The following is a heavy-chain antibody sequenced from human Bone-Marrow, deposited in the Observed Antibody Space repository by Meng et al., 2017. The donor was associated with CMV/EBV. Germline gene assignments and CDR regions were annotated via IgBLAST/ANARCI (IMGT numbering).Heavy chain of an antibody. D-gene: IGHD1-26*01. J-gene: IGHJ6*01. CDR2: IRNKANSYTT. Sequence: GESLKISCAASGFTFSDHYMDWVRQPPGKGLEWVGSIRNKANSYTTEYAASVKGRFTISRDDSKNSLFLQMNSLKAEDTAVYHCARVACVYWGYGRGVWGPRDTV. V-gene: IGHV3-72*01. CDR1: GFTFSDHY. CDR3: ARVACVYWGYGRGV.